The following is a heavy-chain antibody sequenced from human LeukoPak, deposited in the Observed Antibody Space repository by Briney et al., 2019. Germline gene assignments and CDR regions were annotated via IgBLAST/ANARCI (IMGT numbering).Heavy chain of an antibody. V-gene: IGHV3-11*04. CDR2: INSRGTTI. D-gene: IGHD1-26*01. CDR3: ARVSGSSLTHYFDY. J-gene: IGHJ4*02. CDR1: GFNFIDYY. Sequence: GGSLRLSCAASGFNFIDYYMSWIRQAPGKGLEWVSYINSRGTTIHYADSVKGRFTISRDNARNSLHLQMASLKLEDTAVYYCARVSGSSLTHYFDYWGQGALVTVSS.